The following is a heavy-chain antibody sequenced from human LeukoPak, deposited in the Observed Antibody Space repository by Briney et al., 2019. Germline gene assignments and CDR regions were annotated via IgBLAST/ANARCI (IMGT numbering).Heavy chain of an antibody. V-gene: IGHV4-59*08. J-gene: IGHJ3*02. CDR2: VYASGAT. CDR1: GGSITNYY. D-gene: IGHD2/OR15-2a*01. Sequence: SETLSLTCTVSGGSITNYYWSWIRHPPGEGLEWIGYVYASGATNSNPSLKSRVTISVDTSKNQFSLKLSSVTAADTAVYYCARHGKGVTYFYTFDIWGQGTVVAVSS. CDR3: ARHGKGVTYFYTFDI.